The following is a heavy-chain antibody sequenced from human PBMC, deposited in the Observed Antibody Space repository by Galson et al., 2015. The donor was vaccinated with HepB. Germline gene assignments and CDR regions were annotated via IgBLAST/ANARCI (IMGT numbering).Heavy chain of an antibody. CDR3: ARDAPPAYYDFWSGYYASGNWFDP. J-gene: IGHJ5*02. Sequence: LSLTCTVSGGSISSGSYYWSWIRQPAGKGLEWIGRIYTSGSTNYNPSLKSRVTMSVDTSKNQFSLKLSSVTAADTAVYYCARDAPPAYYDFWSGYYASGNWFDPWGQGTLVTVSS. V-gene: IGHV4-61*02. CDR1: GGSISSGSYY. CDR2: IYTSGST. D-gene: IGHD3-3*01.